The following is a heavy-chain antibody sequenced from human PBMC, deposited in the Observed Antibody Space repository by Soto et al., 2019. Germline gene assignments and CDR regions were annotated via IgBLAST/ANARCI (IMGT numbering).Heavy chain of an antibody. CDR2: IYYSGST. D-gene: IGHD3-16*01. V-gene: IGHV4-59*01. CDR1: GGSISSYY. CDR3: ARGTGGSHRYYYYYGMDV. J-gene: IGHJ6*02. Sequence: SETLSLTCTVSGGSISSYYWSWIRQPPGKGLEWIGYIYYSGSTNYNPSLKSRVTISVDTSKNQFSLKLSSVTAADTAVYYCARGTGGSHRYYYYYGMDVWGQGITVTVSS.